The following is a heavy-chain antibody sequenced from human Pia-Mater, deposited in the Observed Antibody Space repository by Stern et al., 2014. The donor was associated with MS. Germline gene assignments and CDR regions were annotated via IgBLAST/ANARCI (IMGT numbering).Heavy chain of an antibody. V-gene: IGHV4-31*03. CDR1: GGSISSGGYY. D-gene: IGHD3-22*01. J-gene: IGHJ5*02. CDR3: ARDLRYYYDSSGYYYRWFDP. Sequence: QLQLQESGPGLVKPSQTLSLTCTVSGGSISSGGYYWSWIRQHPGTGLEWIGYIYYSGSTYYNPSLKSRVTISVDTSKNQFSLKLSSVTAADTAVYYCARDLRYYYDSSGYYYRWFDPWGQGTLVTVSS. CDR2: IYYSGST.